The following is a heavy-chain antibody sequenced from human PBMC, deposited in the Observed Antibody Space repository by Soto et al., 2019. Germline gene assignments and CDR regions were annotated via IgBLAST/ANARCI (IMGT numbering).Heavy chain of an antibody. CDR1: GFTFSSYW. V-gene: IGHV3-74*01. CDR2: ISPDGSRT. J-gene: IGHJ4*02. CDR3: ARVGQGQYYFDY. Sequence: EVQLVESGGGLVQPGGSLRLSCAGSGFTFSSYWMHWVRQTPGEGLVWVSRISPDGSRTSYADCVKGRFTISRDNAENTLYLQMNSLRAEDTAVYYCARVGQGQYYFDYWGQGTLVTVSS.